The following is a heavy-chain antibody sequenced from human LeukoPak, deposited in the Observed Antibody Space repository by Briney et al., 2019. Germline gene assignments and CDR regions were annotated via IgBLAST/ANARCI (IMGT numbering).Heavy chain of an antibody. CDR3: ARVDSSSWYLYYFDY. V-gene: IGHV1-2*06. CDR2: INPNSGGT. CDR1: GYTFTGYY. D-gene: IGHD6-13*01. Sequence: ASVKVSCKASGYTFTGYYMHWVRQAPGQGLEWMGRINPNSGGTNYAQKFQGRVTMTRDTSISTAYMELSRLRSDDTAVYYCARVDSSSWYLYYFDYWGQGTLVTVSS. J-gene: IGHJ4*02.